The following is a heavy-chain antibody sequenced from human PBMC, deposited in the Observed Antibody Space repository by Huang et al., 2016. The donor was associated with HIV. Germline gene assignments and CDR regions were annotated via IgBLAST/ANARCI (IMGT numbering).Heavy chain of an antibody. J-gene: IGHJ6*03. Sequence: QLLLQESGPGLVKPSEALALTCAVSGGSIRSSDYHWGWIRQPPGKGLGWIGSIYYKGSTHYSPSRKRRVTIAVDTSKNLFFLNLTSMTAADTAVYYCARHREGPVAYYSGWGSHLNYMDVWGRGRTVVVSS. D-gene: IGHD3-10*01. V-gene: IGHV4-39*01. CDR2: IYYKGST. CDR1: GGSIRSSDYH. CDR3: ARHREGPVAYYSGWGSHLNYMDV.